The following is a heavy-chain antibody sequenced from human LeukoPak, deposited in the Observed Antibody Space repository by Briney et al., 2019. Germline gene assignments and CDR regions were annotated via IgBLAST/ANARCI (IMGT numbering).Heavy chain of an antibody. D-gene: IGHD6-19*01. CDR2: IWYDGSNK. V-gene: IGHV3-33*01. J-gene: IGHJ4*02. CDR1: GFTFSSYG. Sequence: PGRSLRLSCAASGFTFSSYGMHWVRQAPGKGLEWVAVIWYDGSNKYYADSVKGRFTISRDNSKNTLYLQMNSLRAEDTAVYYCALGGYSSGWYYFDYWGQGTLVTVSS. CDR3: ALGGYSSGWYYFDY.